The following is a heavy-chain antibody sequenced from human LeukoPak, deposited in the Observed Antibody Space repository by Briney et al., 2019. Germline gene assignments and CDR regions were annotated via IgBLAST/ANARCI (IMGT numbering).Heavy chain of an antibody. J-gene: IGHJ4*02. D-gene: IGHD5-18*01. V-gene: IGHV3-49*04. CDR3: TRERVRGYSYGDPGY. CDR1: GFTVSSNY. Sequence: GGSLRLSCAASGFTVSSNYMSWVRQAPGKGLEWVSFIRSKVFGGTTEYAASVKGRFTISRDDSKSIAYLQMKSLKTEDTAVYYCTRERVRGYSYGDPGYWGQGTLVTVSS. CDR2: IRSKVFGGTT.